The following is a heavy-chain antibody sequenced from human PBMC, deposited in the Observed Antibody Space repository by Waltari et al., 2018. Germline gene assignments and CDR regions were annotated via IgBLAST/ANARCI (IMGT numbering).Heavy chain of an antibody. CDR3: ARTQYSFDFDC. D-gene: IGHD4-4*01. Sequence: QEQLAESGGGVVQRGGSLRLSCSGSGLPFSSFAIHWVRQAPGRGVELLTFVSSDGSDKYYAAFVKGRFSISRDNSRNSVFLEADSLRPEDTAIYYCARTQYSFDFDCWGQGTLVTVSP. CDR1: GLPFSSFA. CDR2: VSSDGSDK. J-gene: IGHJ4*02. V-gene: IGHV3-30*16.